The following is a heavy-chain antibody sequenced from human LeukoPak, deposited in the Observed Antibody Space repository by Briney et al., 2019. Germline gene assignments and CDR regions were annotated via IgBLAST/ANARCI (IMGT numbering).Heavy chain of an antibody. CDR1: GGSFSSYY. CDR2: IYYSGST. J-gene: IGHJ1*01. CDR3: ARAEQWRALYFQH. Sequence: SETLSLTCTVSGGSFSSYYWNWIRQPPGKGLELIGYIYYSGSTNYNPSLKSRVTISVDTSKNQFSLKLSSVTAADTAVYYCARAEQWRALYFQHWGQGTLVTVSS. V-gene: IGHV4-59*01. D-gene: IGHD6-19*01.